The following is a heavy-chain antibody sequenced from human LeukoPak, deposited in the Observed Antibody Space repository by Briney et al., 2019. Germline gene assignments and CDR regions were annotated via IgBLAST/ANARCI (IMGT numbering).Heavy chain of an antibody. CDR2: IYYSGST. V-gene: IGHV4-39*07. CDR3: ARRGGGPRPDYFDY. CDR1: GGSISSSSYY. J-gene: IGHJ4*02. Sequence: PSETLSLTCTVSGGSISSSSYYWGWIRQPPGKGLEWIGSIYYSGSTYYNPSLKSRVTISVDTSKNQFSLKLSSVTAADTAVYYCARRGGGPRPDYFDYWGQGTLVTVSS. D-gene: IGHD2-15*01.